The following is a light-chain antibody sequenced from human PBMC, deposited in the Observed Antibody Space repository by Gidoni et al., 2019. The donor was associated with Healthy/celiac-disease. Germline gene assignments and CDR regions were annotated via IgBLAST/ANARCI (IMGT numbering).Light chain of an antibody. Sequence: QSVLTQPPSASGTPGQRVTIAGSGSSSNIGSNTVNWYQPLPGAAPKLLIYSNNQRPSGVPDRFSGSKSGTSASLAISGLQSEDEADYYCAAWDDSLNGYVFGTGTKVTVL. CDR1: SSNIGSNT. V-gene: IGLV1-44*01. CDR2: SNN. J-gene: IGLJ1*01. CDR3: AAWDDSLNGYV.